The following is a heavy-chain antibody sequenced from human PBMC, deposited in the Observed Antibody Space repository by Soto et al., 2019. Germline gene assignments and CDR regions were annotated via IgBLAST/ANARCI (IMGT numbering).Heavy chain of an antibody. J-gene: IGHJ4*02. CDR3: ARWEYSDYELATFDC. CDR1: GDSISGGDYY. D-gene: IGHD5-12*01. V-gene: IGHV4-30-4*02. CDR2: IHYSGST. Sequence: PSETLSLTCSVSGDSISGGDYYWSWIRQPPGEALEWIGHIHYSGSTYYNASLKNRLTVSMDTSKNQFSLKLRSVTAADTAVYYCARWEYSDYELATFDCCGQGTLVTVSS.